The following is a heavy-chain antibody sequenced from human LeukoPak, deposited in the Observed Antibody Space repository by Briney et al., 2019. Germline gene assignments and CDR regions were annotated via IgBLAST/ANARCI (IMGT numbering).Heavy chain of an antibody. Sequence: PGGSLRLSCAASGFTVSSNYMSWVRQAPGKGLEWVSVIYSGGSTYYADSVKGRFTISRVNSKNTLYLQMNSLRAEDTAVYYCARGKDGDYRYDYWGQGTLVTVSS. J-gene: IGHJ4*02. V-gene: IGHV3-53*01. CDR3: ARGKDGDYRYDY. CDR2: IYSGGST. CDR1: GFTVSSNY. D-gene: IGHD4-17*01.